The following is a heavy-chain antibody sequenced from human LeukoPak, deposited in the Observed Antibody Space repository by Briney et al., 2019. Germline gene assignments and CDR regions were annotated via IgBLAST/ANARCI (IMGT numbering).Heavy chain of an antibody. CDR3: AKDGVYGSGSRSRGYFDY. V-gene: IGHV3-30*02. Sequence: GGSLRLSCAASGFTFSSYAMSWVRQAPGKGLEWVAFIRYDGTNEHYADSVKGRFTISRDNSKNTLYLEMSSLRADDTAVYYCAKDGVYGSGSRSRGYFDYWGQGTLVTVSS. CDR1: GFTFSSYA. J-gene: IGHJ4*02. D-gene: IGHD3-10*01. CDR2: IRYDGTNE.